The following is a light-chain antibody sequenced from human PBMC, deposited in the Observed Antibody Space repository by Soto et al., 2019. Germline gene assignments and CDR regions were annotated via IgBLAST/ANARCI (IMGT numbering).Light chain of an antibody. CDR3: QQYGSSPRT. J-gene: IGKJ1*01. Sequence: EIVLTQSPGTLSLSPGERATRSCRASQSVSSDLAWYQQKPGQAPRLLIYGASSRATGIPDRFSGSGSGTDFTLTISRLEPEDFAVYYCQQYGSSPRTFGQGTKVEIK. V-gene: IGKV3-20*01. CDR2: GAS. CDR1: QSVSSD.